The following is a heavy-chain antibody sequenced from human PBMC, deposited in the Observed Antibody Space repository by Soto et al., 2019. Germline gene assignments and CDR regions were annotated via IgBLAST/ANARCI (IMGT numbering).Heavy chain of an antibody. CDR2: IYFTGNT. V-gene: IGHV4-39*01. Sequence: NPSETLSLTCSASGGSITSSSHIWGWVRQPPGKGLEWIGTIYFTGNTYYTPSLKSRLTMCIDTSKNEFSLRLNSVTAADTAVYYCAGQTFTIAAASYGRSNWFDPWGPGALVTVSS. D-gene: IGHD6-25*01. J-gene: IGHJ5*02. CDR1: GGSITSSSHI. CDR3: AGQTFTIAAASYGRSNWFDP.